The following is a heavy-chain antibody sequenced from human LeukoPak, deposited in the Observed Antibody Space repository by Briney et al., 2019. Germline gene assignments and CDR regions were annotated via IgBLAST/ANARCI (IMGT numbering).Heavy chain of an antibody. Sequence: PGGSLRLSCSASGFTFSSYAMHWVRQAPGKGLEYVSAISSNGGSTYYADSVKGRFTISRDNSKNTLYLHMNSLRDEDTAVYYCTKGLEGSSSSLHHHYWGQGTLVTVSS. CDR1: GFTFSSYA. J-gene: IGHJ4*02. D-gene: IGHD6-6*01. V-gene: IGHV3-64*04. CDR2: ISSNGGST. CDR3: TKGLEGSSSSLHHHY.